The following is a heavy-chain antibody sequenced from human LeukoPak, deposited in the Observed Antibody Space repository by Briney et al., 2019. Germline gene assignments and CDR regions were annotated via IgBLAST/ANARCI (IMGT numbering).Heavy chain of an antibody. CDR3: AREGAYCSSTSCHIQNWFDP. CDR2: INPNSGGT. J-gene: IGHJ5*02. CDR1: GYTFTGYY. V-gene: IGHV1-2*02. Sequence: ASVKVSCKASGYTFTGYYMHWVRQAPGQGLEWMGWINPNSGGTNYAQKLQGRVTMTTDTSTSTAYMELRSLRSDDTAVYYCAREGAYCSSTSCHIQNWFDPWGQGTLVTVSS. D-gene: IGHD2-2*01.